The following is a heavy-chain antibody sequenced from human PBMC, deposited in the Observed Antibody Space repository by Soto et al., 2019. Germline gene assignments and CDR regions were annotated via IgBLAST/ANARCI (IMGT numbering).Heavy chain of an antibody. J-gene: IGHJ3*02. Sequence: GGSLRLSCEAFGFNVSGKKYVAWVRQAPGKGLEWVSALYDLDGTYYADSVKGRFTTSSDSSRTTVYLQMNSLRPDDTAVYSCATWHLQEHAYDIWGQGTMVTVSS. D-gene: IGHD1-1*01. CDR1: GFNVSGKKY. V-gene: IGHV3-53*01. CDR2: LYDLDGT. CDR3: ATWHLQEHAYDI.